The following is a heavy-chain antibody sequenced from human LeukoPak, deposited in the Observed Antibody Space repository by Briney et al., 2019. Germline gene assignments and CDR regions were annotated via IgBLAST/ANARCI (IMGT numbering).Heavy chain of an antibody. J-gene: IGHJ3*01. D-gene: IGHD3-3*01. CDR2: ISAYNGNT. CDR3: ARFWSGFVTY. V-gene: IGHV1-18*01. CDR1: GYTFTSYG. Sequence: ASVKVSCKASGYTFTSYGISWVRQAPGQGLEWMGWISAYNGNTNYAQKLQGRVTMTRDTSISTAYMELSRLRSDDTAVYYCARFWSGFVTYWGQGTMVTVSS.